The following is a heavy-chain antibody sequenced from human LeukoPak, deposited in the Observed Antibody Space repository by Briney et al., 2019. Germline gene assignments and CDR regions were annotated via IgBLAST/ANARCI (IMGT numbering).Heavy chain of an antibody. D-gene: IGHD3-10*01. V-gene: IGHV3-48*02. CDR2: ISSSSSTI. Sequence: GGSLRLSCAASGFTFSSYDMSWVRQAPGKGLEWVSYISSSSSTIYYADSVKGRFTISRDNAKNSLYLQMNSLRDEDTAVYYCARETLPNPGNSDYYYGMDVWGQGTTVTVSS. CDR1: GFTFSSYD. J-gene: IGHJ6*02. CDR3: ARETLPNPGNSDYYYGMDV.